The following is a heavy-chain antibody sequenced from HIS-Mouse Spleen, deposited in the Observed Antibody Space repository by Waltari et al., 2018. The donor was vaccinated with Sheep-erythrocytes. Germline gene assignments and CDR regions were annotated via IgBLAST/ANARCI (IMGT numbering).Heavy chain of an antibody. J-gene: IGHJ6*02. CDR3: ARITVDQLVDYYYSYGMDV. D-gene: IGHD6-13*01. Sequence: QVTLKESGPVLVKPTETLTLTCTVSGFSLSNARMGVSWIRQPPGKALEWLAHIFSNDEKSYSTSLKSRLTISKDTSKSQVVLTMTNMYPVDTATYYCARITVDQLVDYYYSYGMDVWGQGTTVTVSS. CDR1: GFSLSNARMG. CDR2: IFSNDEK. V-gene: IGHV2-26*01.